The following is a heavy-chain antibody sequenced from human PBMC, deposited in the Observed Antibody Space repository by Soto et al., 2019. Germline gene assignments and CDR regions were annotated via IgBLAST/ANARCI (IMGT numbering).Heavy chain of an antibody. J-gene: IGHJ3*02. Sequence: EAQLSESGGDLVHPGWALRLYCAASGFTFSSHGMSWVRQAPGKGLEWISGLSRGGGSTYYADSVKGRFTISRDNYKKNLELSMNRVRVEETALYHCVRDGQYRTDGDDIWGQGTMDTVGS. CDR3: VRDGQYRTDGDDI. V-gene: IGHV3-23*01. CDR2: LSRGGGST. CDR1: GFTFSSHG. D-gene: IGHD2-21*01.